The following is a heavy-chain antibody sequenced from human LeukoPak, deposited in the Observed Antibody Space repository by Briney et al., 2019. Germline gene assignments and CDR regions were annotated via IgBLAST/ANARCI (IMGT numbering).Heavy chain of an antibody. CDR3: ARAWRHSYGYDY. D-gene: IGHD5-18*01. Sequence: GGSLRLSCAASGFTVSSNYMSWVRQAPGKGLEWVSVIYSGGSTYYADSVKGRFTISRDNSKNTLYLQMNSLRAEDTAVYYCARAWRHSYGYDYWGQGTLVTVSS. V-gene: IGHV3-53*01. CDR2: IYSGGST. CDR1: GFTVSSNY. J-gene: IGHJ4*02.